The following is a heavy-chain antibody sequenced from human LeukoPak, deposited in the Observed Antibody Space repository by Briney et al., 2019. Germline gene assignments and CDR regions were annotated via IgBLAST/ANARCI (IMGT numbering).Heavy chain of an antibody. Sequence: ASVKVSCKASGYTFTGYFIHWVRQAPGQGLEWMGWINPNSGGTNSAQKFQGRVSMTRDTSINSAYMELSRLRSDDTAVYYCATLDLPDYWGQGTLVAVSS. CDR3: ATLDLPDY. CDR1: GYTFTGYF. J-gene: IGHJ4*02. V-gene: IGHV1-2*02. CDR2: INPNSGGT.